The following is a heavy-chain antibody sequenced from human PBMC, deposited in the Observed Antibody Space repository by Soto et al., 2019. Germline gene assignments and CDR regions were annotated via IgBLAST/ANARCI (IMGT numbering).Heavy chain of an antibody. CDR1: GYTFTSYV. J-gene: IGHJ4*02. CDR2: INAGNGNT. V-gene: IGHV1-3*01. Sequence: GASVKVSCKASGYTFTSYVMHWVRQAPGQRLEWMGWINAGNGNTKYSQKFQGRVTITRDTSASTAYMELSSLRSEDTAVYYCARSPGGPMTPGDYWGQGTLVTVSS. CDR3: ARSPGGPMTPGDY. D-gene: IGHD3-10*01.